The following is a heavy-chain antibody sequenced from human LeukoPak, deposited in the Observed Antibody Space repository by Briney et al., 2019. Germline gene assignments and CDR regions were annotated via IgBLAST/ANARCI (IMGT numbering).Heavy chain of an antibody. D-gene: IGHD6-13*01. CDR1: GFTFSSYW. CDR2: IKQDGSEK. V-gene: IGHV3-7*01. CDR3: ARVGSSSWYPILAPHYFDY. Sequence: PGGSLRLSCAASGFTFSSYWMSWVRQAPGEGLEWVANIKQDGSEKYYVDSVKGRFTISRDNAKNSLYLQMNSLRAEDTAVYYCARVGSSSWYPILAPHYFDYWGQGTLVTVSS. J-gene: IGHJ4*02.